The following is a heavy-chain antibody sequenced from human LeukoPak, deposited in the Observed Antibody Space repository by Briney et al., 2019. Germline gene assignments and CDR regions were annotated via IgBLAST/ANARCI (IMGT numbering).Heavy chain of an antibody. Sequence: PGESLKISCKGSGYSFTSYWIGWVRQMPGKGLEWMGIIYPGDSDTRYSPSFQGQVTISADKSISTAYLQWSSLKASDTAMYYCARSGFGELGSFELLYWGQGTLVTVSS. CDR2: IYPGDSDT. V-gene: IGHV5-51*01. CDR3: ARSGFGELGSFELLY. J-gene: IGHJ4*02. D-gene: IGHD3-10*01. CDR1: GYSFTSYW.